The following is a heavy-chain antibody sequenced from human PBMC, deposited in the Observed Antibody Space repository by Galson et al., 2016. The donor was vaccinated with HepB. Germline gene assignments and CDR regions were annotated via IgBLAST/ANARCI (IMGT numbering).Heavy chain of an antibody. Sequence: SLRLSCAASGFTFSSYSMNWVRRAPGKGPEWVSYISGDGRLIYYTDSVRGRFTISRDNAKNSLYLQMNSLRAEDTAVYYCARDGRHNKPLDSWGQGTLVTVSS. CDR1: GFTFSSYS. V-gene: IGHV3-48*01. CDR3: ARDGRHNKPLDS. J-gene: IGHJ4*02. CDR2: ISGDGRLI. D-gene: IGHD1-14*01.